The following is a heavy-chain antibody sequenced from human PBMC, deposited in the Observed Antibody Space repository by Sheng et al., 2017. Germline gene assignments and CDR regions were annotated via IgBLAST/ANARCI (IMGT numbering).Heavy chain of an antibody. D-gene: IGHD3-22*01. CDR3: ASLYDSSGYRDAFDI. J-gene: IGHJ3*02. Sequence: QVQLQESGPGLVKPSQTLSLTCAVSGGSISSGGYYWSWIRQHPGKGLEWIGYIYYSGSTYYNPSLKSRVTISVDTSKNQFSLKLSSVTAADTAVYYCASLYDSSGYRDAFDIWGQGTMVTVSS. CDR1: GGSISSGGYY. V-gene: IGHV4-31*11. CDR2: IYYSGST.